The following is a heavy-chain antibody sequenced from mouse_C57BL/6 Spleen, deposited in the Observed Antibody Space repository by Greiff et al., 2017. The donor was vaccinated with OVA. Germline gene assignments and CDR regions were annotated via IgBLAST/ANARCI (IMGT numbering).Heavy chain of an antibody. V-gene: IGHV1-59*01. CDR2: IDPSDSYT. J-gene: IGHJ3*01. CDR1: GYTFTSYW. Sequence: VQLQQPGAELVRPGTSVKLSCKASGYTFTSYWMHWVKQRPGQGLEWIGVIDPSDSYTNYNQKFKGKATLTVDTSSSTAYMQLSSLTSEDSAVYYCARRDVSSSFAYWGQGTLVTVSA. CDR3: ARRDVSSSFAY. D-gene: IGHD1-1*01.